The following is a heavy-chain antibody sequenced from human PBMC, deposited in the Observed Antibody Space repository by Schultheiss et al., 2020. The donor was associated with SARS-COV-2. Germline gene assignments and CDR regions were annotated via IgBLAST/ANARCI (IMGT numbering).Heavy chain of an antibody. CDR1: GYTFTGYY. Sequence: ASVKVSCKASGYTFTGYYMHWVRQAPGQGLEWMGWINPNSGGTNYAQKFQGWVTMTRDTSISTAYMELSRLRSDDTAVYYCARGYSGFSRGYVPLHMDVWGQGTTVTVSS. D-gene: IGHD5-12*01. CDR3: ARGYSGFSRGYVPLHMDV. CDR2: INPNSGGT. J-gene: IGHJ6*02. V-gene: IGHV1-2*04.